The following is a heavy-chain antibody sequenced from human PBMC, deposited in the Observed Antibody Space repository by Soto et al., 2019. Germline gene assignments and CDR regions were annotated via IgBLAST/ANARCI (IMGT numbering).Heavy chain of an antibody. CDR2: ISYKGST. J-gene: IGHJ4*02. CDR1: GGAISSYY. D-gene: IGHD5-12*01. V-gene: IGHV4-59*01. Sequence: QVQLQESGPGLVKPSETLSLTCTISGGAISSYYWSWIRQPPGKGLEWIGYISYKGSTNYNPSLKSRVTISVDTSKTKFSLKLTSVTAADTAVYYCAREWWLQNWGQGTLVTVSS. CDR3: AREWWLQN.